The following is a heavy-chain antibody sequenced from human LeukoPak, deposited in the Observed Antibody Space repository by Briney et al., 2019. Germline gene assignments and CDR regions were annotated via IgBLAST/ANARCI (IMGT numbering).Heavy chain of an antibody. D-gene: IGHD5-18*01. CDR2: ISAYNGNT. Sequence: SVKVSCKASGYTFTSYGISWVRQAPGQGLEWMGWISAYNGNTNYAQKLQGRVTMTTDTSTSTADMELRSLRSDDTAVYYCARDSVDTGTDYWGQGTLVTVSS. CDR3: ARDSVDTGTDY. CDR1: GYTFTSYG. V-gene: IGHV1-18*01. J-gene: IGHJ4*02.